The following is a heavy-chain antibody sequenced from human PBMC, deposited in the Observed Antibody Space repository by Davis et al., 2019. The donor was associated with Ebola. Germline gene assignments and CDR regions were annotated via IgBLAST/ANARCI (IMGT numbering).Heavy chain of an antibody. V-gene: IGHV3-33*06. D-gene: IGHD4-17*01. Sequence: GESLKISCAASGFTFSSYAMSWVRQAPGKGLEWVAVIWYDGSNKYYADSVKGRFTISRDNSKNTLYLQMNSLRAEDTAVYYCAKGRTVTRALDYWGQGTLVTVSS. CDR3: AKGRTVTRALDY. J-gene: IGHJ4*02. CDR1: GFTFSSYA. CDR2: IWYDGSNK.